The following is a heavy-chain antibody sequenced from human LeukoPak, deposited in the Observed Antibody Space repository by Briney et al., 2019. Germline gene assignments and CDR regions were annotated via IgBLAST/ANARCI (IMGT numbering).Heavy chain of an antibody. CDR2: IRGGGGST. CDR3: AANYEYVWGRLDY. D-gene: IGHD3-16*01. J-gene: IGHJ4*02. Sequence: PGGSLRLSCAVSGFTFSSYAMSWVRQAPGRGLEWVSAIRGGGGSTYYADSVKGRFTISRDNSKNTLYPQLNSLRAEDTAVYYCAANYEYVWGRLDYWGQGTLVTVSS. V-gene: IGHV3-23*01. CDR1: GFTFSSYA.